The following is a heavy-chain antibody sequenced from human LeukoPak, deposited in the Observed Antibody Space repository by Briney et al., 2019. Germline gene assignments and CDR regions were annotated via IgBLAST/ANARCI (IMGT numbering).Heavy chain of an antibody. CDR2: IYHGGST. CDR1: GGSISSGGYS. CDR3: ARQYSGYDAFDY. Sequence: SETLSLTCAVAGGSISSGGYSWSWIRQPPGKGLEWIGYIYHGGSTYYNPSLKSRVTISVDRSKNQFSLKLSSVTAADTAVYYCARQYSGYDAFDYWGQGTLVTVSS. J-gene: IGHJ4*02. V-gene: IGHV4-30-2*01. D-gene: IGHD5-12*01.